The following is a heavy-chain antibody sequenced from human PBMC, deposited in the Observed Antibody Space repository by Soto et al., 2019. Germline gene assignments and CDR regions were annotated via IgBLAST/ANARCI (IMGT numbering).Heavy chain of an antibody. CDR2: IIPIFGTA. CDR3: ARGTWEPVRGVITTYYYYGMDV. J-gene: IGHJ6*02. D-gene: IGHD3-10*01. V-gene: IGHV1-69*13. Sequence: ASVKVSCKASGGTFSSYAISWVRQAPGQGLEWMGGIIPIFGTANYAQKFQGRVTITADESTSTAYMELSSLRSEDTAVYYCARGTWEPVRGVITTYYYYGMDVWGQGTTVTVSS. CDR1: GGTFSSYA.